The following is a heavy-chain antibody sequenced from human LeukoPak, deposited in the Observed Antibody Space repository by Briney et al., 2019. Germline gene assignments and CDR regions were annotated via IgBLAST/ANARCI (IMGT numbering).Heavy chain of an antibody. CDR1: GYTFTSYA. V-gene: IGHV1-2*04. Sequence: ASVKVSCKASGYTFTSYAMNWVRQARGQGLEWMGWINPNSGGTNYAQKFQGWGTMTRDTSISTAYMELSRLRSDDTAVYYCARGNPRYCSSTSCYFGAFDIWGQGTMVTVSS. J-gene: IGHJ3*02. D-gene: IGHD2-2*01. CDR2: INPNSGGT. CDR3: ARGNPRYCSSTSCYFGAFDI.